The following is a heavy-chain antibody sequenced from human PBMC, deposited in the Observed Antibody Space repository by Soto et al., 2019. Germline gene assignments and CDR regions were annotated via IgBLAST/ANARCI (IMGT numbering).Heavy chain of an antibody. Sequence: GGSLRLSCAASGFTFSSYGMHWVRQAPGKGLEWVAVISYDGSNKYYADSVKGRFTISRDNSKNTLYLQMNSLRAEDTAVYYCAKDLTTYGDYGFNNAFDIWGQGTMVTVSS. CDR1: GFTFSSYG. J-gene: IGHJ3*02. D-gene: IGHD4-17*01. CDR2: ISYDGSNK. CDR3: AKDLTTYGDYGFNNAFDI. V-gene: IGHV3-30*18.